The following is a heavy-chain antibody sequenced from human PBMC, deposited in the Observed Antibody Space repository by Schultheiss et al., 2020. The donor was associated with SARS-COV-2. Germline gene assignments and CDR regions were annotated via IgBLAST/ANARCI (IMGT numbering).Heavy chain of an antibody. V-gene: IGHV5-51*01. CDR1: GYSFTNYW. CDR3: ARHGSGTYSFSSDS. J-gene: IGHJ4*02. CDR2: IYPGDSET. D-gene: IGHD3-10*01. Sequence: GGSLRLSCKGSGYSFTNYWIGWVRQMPGKGLEWMGTIYPGDSETRYSPSFQGQVTISADKSISTAYLQWSSLKASDTAMYYCARHGSGTYSFSSDSWGQGTLVTVSS.